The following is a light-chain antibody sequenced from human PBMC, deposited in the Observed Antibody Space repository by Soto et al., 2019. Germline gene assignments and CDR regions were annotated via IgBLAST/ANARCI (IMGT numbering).Light chain of an antibody. CDR3: QHCDYLPI. CDR2: DAS. Sequence: DIQMTQSPSSLSASVGDRLTITCQASHDITSYLNWYQHKPGKAPKLLIYDASILEAGVPPRFSGSGSGTDFTLTISGLQPEDVATYYCQHCDYLPIFGRGTTVDFK. V-gene: IGKV1-33*01. J-gene: IGKJ3*01. CDR1: HDITSY.